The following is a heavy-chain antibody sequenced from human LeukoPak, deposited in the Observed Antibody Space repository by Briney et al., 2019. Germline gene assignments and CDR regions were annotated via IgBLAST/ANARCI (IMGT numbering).Heavy chain of an antibody. CDR2: ISTHGSII. CDR1: GFTFNDYY. CDR3: ARVGLNDYGSGTYADY. J-gene: IGHJ4*02. D-gene: IGHD3-10*01. Sequence: GESLRLSCGASGFTFNDYYMTWIRQAPGKGLGWVSYISTHGSIIYYADSVKGRFTISRDNAKNSLYLQMNTLRAEDTAVYYCARVGLNDYGSGTYADYWGQGTLVTVSS. V-gene: IGHV3-11*04.